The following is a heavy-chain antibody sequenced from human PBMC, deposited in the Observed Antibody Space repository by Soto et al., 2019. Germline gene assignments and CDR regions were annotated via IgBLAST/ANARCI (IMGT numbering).Heavy chain of an antibody. V-gene: IGHV3-23*01. D-gene: IGHD3-10*01. J-gene: IGHJ4*02. CDR1: GFTFSSYA. CDR3: AKDQGFGWFGESRFWY. CDR2: ISGSGGST. Sequence: HPGGSLRLSCAASGFTFSSYAMSWVRQAPGKGLEWVSAISGSGGSTYYVDSVKGRFTISRDNSKNTLYLQMNSLRAEDTAVYYCAKDQGFGWFGESRFWYWGQGTLVTVSS.